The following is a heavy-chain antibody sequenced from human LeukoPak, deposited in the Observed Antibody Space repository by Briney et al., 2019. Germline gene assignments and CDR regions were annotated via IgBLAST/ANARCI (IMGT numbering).Heavy chain of an antibody. V-gene: IGHV3-23*01. CDR1: GFTFSSYA. CDR2: ISGSGGST. D-gene: IGHD1-26*01. J-gene: IGHJ4*02. CDR3: AKEANSGSYYGYYFDY. Sequence: GGSLRLSCAASGFTFSSYAMSWVRQAPGKGLEWVSAISGSGGSTYYADSVKGRFTISRDNSKNPLYLQMNSLRAEDTAVYYCAKEANSGSYYGYYFDYWGQGTLVTVSS.